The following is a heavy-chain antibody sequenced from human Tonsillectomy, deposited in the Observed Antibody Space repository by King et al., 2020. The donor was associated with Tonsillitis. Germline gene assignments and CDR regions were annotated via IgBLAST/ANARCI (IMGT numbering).Heavy chain of an antibody. CDR2: IDWDDDK. V-gene: IGHV2-70*01. J-gene: IGHJ6*02. Sequence: TLKESGPALVKPTQTLTLTCTFSGFSLSTSGMCVSWIRQPPGKALEWLALIDWDDDKYYSTSLKTRLTISKDTSKNQVVLTMTNMDPVDTATYYCALIARGDFWSGYYPYGMDVWGQGTTVTVSS. CDR3: ALIARGDFWSGYYPYGMDV. D-gene: IGHD3-3*01. CDR1: GFSLSTSGMC.